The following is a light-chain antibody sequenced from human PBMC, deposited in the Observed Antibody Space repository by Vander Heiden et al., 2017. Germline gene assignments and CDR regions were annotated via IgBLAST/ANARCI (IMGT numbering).Light chain of an antibody. V-gene: IGLV1-40*01. CDR1: SSNIGAGYD. CDR3: QSYDSSLSVLYV. CDR2: GNS. Sequence: QSVLTQPPSVSGARGQRVTISCTGGSSNIGAGYDVHGYQQLPGTAPKLLIYGNSNRPSGVPDRFSGSKSGTSASLAITGLQAEDEADYYCQSYDSSLSVLYVFGTGTKVTVL. J-gene: IGLJ1*01.